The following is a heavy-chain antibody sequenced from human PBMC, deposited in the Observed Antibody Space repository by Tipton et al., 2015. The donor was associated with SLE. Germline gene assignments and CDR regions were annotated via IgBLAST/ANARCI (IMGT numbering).Heavy chain of an antibody. Sequence: TLSLTCTVSGGSISSHYWSWIRQPPGKGLEWIGEINHSGSTNYNPSLKSRVTISVDTSKNQFSLKLSSVTAADTAVYYCARDIGEWELPSWFDPWGQGTLVTVSS. D-gene: IGHD1-26*01. J-gene: IGHJ5*02. CDR2: INHSGST. CDR1: GGSISSHY. CDR3: ARDIGEWELPSWFDP. V-gene: IGHV4-34*09.